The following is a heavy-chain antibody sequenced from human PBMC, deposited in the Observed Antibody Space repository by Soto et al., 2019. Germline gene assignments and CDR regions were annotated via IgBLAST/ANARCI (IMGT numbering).Heavy chain of an antibody. CDR3: VRDQRSYGDPPFDY. CDR2: IKSNGDDT. J-gene: IGHJ4*02. CDR1: GFTFTGYY. Sequence: ASVKVSCKASGFTFTGYYIHWVRQVPGQRLEWMGWIKSNGDDTKCAQKFQDRVTMTRDTSMNTVYMELSRLTSDDMAVYYCVRDQRSYGDPPFDYWGQGTLVTVSS. V-gene: IGHV1-2*02. D-gene: IGHD3-16*01.